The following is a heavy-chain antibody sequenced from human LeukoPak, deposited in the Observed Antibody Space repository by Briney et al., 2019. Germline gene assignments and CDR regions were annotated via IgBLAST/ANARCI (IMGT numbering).Heavy chain of an antibody. D-gene: IGHD6-13*01. V-gene: IGHV1-3*01. J-gene: IGHJ4*02. CDR3: AIVIAAAGTCYFDY. CDR2: INAGNGNT. CDR1: GYTFTSYA. Sequence: ASVKVSCKASGYTFTSYAMHWVRQAPGQRLEWMGWINAGNGNTKYSQKFQGRVTITRDTSASTAYMELSSLGSEDTAVYYCAIVIAAAGTCYFDYWGQGTLVTVSS.